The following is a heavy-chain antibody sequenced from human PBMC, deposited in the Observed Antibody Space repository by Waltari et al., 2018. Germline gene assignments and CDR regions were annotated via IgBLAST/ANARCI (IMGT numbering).Heavy chain of an antibody. J-gene: IGHJ4*02. D-gene: IGHD3-22*01. Sequence: QITLKESGPTLVKPTQTLTLTCTFSGFSLSTSGVGVGWIRQPPGKALEWLALIYWDDDKRYSPSLKSRLTITKDTSKNQVVLTMTNMDPVDTASYYCAHRRKYYDSSGYYRYWGQGTLVTVSS. CDR3: AHRRKYYDSSGYYRY. V-gene: IGHV2-5*02. CDR2: IYWDDDK. CDR1: GFSLSTSGVG.